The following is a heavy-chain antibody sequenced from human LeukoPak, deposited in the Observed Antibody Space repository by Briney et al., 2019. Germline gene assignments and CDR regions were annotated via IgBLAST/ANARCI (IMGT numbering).Heavy chain of an antibody. CDR3: ARRRDGYNSDYYYYYYMDV. V-gene: IGHV4-59*08. J-gene: IGHJ6*03. CDR1: GGSISSYY. D-gene: IGHD5-24*01. Sequence: SETLSLTCTVSGGSISSYYWSWIRQPPGKGLEWIGYIYYSGSTNYNPSLKSRVTISVDTSKNQFSLKLSSVTAADTAVYYCARRRDGYNSDYYYYYYMDVWGKGTTVTVPS. CDR2: IYYSGST.